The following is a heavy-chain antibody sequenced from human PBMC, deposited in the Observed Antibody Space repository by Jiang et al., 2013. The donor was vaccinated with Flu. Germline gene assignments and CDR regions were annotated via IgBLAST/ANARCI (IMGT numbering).Heavy chain of an antibody. J-gene: IGHJ6*02. CDR3: ARDRWNYNGIYYYGMDV. D-gene: IGHD1-7*01. Sequence: SLKSRVTISVDTSKNQFSLKLSSVTAADTAVYYCARDRWNYNGIYYYGMDVWGQGTTVTVSS. V-gene: IGHV4-59*01.